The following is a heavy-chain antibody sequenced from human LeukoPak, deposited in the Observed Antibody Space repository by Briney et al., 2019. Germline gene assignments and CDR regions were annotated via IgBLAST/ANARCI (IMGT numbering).Heavy chain of an antibody. V-gene: IGHV3-74*01. Sequence: GGSLRLSCAASGFTFSSYWMHWVRQAPGKGLVWVSRIKSDGSSTNYADSVKGRFTISRDNAKNTLYLQMNSLRAEDTAVYYCARSPTKRVPEDYWGQGTLVTVSS. CDR2: IKSDGSST. CDR3: ARSPTKRVPEDY. J-gene: IGHJ4*02. CDR1: GFTFSSYW. D-gene: IGHD2-2*01.